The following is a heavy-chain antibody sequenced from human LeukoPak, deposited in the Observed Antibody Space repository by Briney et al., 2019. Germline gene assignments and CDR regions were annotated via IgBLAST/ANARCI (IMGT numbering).Heavy chain of an antibody. Sequence: PGGSLRLSCVASGFTFSSTWMHWVRQAPGKGLVWVSRITSDGSSTIYADSVKGRFTISRDNAKNTLYLQMNSLRAEDTAVYYCARDWYYAIDFWGRGALVTVSS. J-gene: IGHJ2*01. V-gene: IGHV3-74*01. CDR2: ITSDGSST. CDR1: GFTFSSTW. CDR3: ARDWYYAIDF. D-gene: IGHD2/OR15-2a*01.